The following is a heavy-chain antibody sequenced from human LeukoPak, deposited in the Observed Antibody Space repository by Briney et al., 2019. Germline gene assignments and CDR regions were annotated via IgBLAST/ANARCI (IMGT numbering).Heavy chain of an antibody. V-gene: IGHV3-9*01. D-gene: IGHD4-17*01. CDR3: ARDRTTVTVFDY. CDR1: GFTFDDYA. CDR2: ISWNSGSI. Sequence: GGSLRLSCAASGFTFDDYAMHWVRQAPGKGLEWVSGISWNSGSIGYADSVEGRFTVSRDNAKNTLYLQMNSLRADDTAVYYCARDRTTVTVFDYWGQGTLVTVSS. J-gene: IGHJ4*02.